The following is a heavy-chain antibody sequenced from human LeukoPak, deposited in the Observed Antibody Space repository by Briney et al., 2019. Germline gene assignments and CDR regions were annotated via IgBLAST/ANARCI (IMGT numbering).Heavy chain of an antibody. Sequence: SETLSLTCTVSGGSVSSYYWSWIRQPPGKGLEWIGYIYYSGSTNYNPSLKSRVTISVDTSKNQFSLKLSSVTAADTAVYYCARDPSGYFNYWGQGTLATVSS. CDR2: IYYSGST. D-gene: IGHD3-22*01. CDR3: ARDPSGYFNY. V-gene: IGHV4-59*02. CDR1: GGSVSSYY. J-gene: IGHJ4*02.